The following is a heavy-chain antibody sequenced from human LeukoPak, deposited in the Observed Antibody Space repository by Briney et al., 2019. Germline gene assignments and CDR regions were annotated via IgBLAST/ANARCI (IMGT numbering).Heavy chain of an antibody. CDR2: IYTSGST. CDR3: AKTTIFGVVITGGFDP. CDR1: GGSISSGSYY. Sequence: PSETLSLTCTVSGGSISSGSYYWSWIRQPAGKGLEWIGRIYTSGSTNYNPSLKSRVTISVDTSKNQFSLKLSSVTAADTAVYYCAKTTIFGVVITGGFDPWGQGTLVTVSS. D-gene: IGHD3-3*01. V-gene: IGHV4-61*02. J-gene: IGHJ5*02.